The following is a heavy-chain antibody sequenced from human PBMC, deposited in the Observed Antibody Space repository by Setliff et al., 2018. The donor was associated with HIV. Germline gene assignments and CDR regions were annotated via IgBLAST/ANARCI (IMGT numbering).Heavy chain of an antibody. V-gene: IGHV1-2*02. CDR2: INPQTGGT. J-gene: IGHJ4*02. CDR1: GYTLSPHY. D-gene: IGHD3-3*01. CDR3: ARDLRNSNTLFGVLNFVFDL. Sequence: ASVKVSCKASGYTLSPHYIHWVRQAPGHRPEWVGWINPQTGGTNFAQKFQGRITMTSDTSVNTVFIELSRLKSDDTALYYCARDLRNSNTLFGVLNFVFDLWGQGTLVTVSS.